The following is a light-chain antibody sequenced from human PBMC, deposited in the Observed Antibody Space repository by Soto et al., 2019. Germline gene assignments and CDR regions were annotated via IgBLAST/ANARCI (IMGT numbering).Light chain of an antibody. V-gene: IGLV1-44*01. Sequence: QSVLTQPXSXSXTPGQXVTXXXSGSSSNIGSNTVNWYQQLPGTAPKLLIYSNNQRPSGVPDRFSGSKSGTSASLAISGLQSEDEADYYCAAWDDSLNGVVFGGGTKLTVL. CDR1: SSNIGSNT. CDR3: AAWDDSLNGVV. CDR2: SNN. J-gene: IGLJ2*01.